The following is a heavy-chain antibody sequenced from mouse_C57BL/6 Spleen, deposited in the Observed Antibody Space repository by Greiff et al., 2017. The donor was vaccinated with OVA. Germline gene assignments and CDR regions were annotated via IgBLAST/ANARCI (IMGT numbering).Heavy chain of an antibody. J-gene: IGHJ2*01. CDR1: GYTFTDYN. D-gene: IGHD1-1*01. V-gene: IGHV1-18*01. CDR3: ARELDYGSSLDY. Sequence: EVHLVESGPELVKPGASVKIPCKASGYTFTDYNMDWVKQSHGKSLEWIGDINPNNGGTIYNQKFKGKATLTVDKSSSTAYMELRSLTSEDTAVYYCARELDYGSSLDYWGQGTTLTVSS. CDR2: INPNNGGT.